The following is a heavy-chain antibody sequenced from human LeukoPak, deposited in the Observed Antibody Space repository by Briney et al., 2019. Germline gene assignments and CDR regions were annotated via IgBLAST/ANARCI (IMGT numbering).Heavy chain of an antibody. CDR2: ISGSGGST. CDR1: GFTFSSYA. V-gene: IGHV3-23*01. Sequence: GGSLRLSCAASGFTFSSYAMSWVRQAPGKGLEWVSAISGSGGSTYYADSVKGRLTISRDNSKNTLYPQMNSLRAEDTAVYYCAKDRASGWYDWFDPWGQGTLVTVSS. D-gene: IGHD6-19*01. J-gene: IGHJ5*02. CDR3: AKDRASGWYDWFDP.